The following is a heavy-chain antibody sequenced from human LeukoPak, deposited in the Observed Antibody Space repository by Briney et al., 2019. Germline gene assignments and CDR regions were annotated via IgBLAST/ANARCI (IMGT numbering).Heavy chain of an antibody. Sequence: GGSLRLSCITSGFNFGDYGMSWVRQAPGKGLEWVSFIRSKAYGGTPEYASSVKGRFTISRDDSKSIAYLQMDSLKTEDTALYYCARRGTWSGSIALDYWGQGALVTVSS. CDR3: ARRGTWSGSIALDY. CDR2: IRSKAYGGTP. D-gene: IGHD3-10*01. J-gene: IGHJ4*02. CDR1: GFNFGDYG. V-gene: IGHV3-49*04.